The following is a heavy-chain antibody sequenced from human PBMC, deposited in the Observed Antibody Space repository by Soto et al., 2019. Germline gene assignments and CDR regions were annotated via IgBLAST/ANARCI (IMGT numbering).Heavy chain of an antibody. CDR2: ISGSGTIT. J-gene: IGHJ4*02. V-gene: IGHV3-23*01. CDR1: GFPFSSRA. D-gene: IGHD2-15*01. Sequence: EVQLLECGGGLVQPGGSLRLSCAASGFPFSSRAMSWVRQAPGKGLEWVSAISGSGTITYYADSVKGRFTTSTDTSKNTLYLQMNSLSADDTAVYYCAEWARYCSGDDCRDWGQGTLVTVSS. CDR3: AEWARYCSGDDCRD.